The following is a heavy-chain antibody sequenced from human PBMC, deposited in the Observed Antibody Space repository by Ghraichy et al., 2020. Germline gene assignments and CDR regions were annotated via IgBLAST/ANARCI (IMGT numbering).Heavy chain of an antibody. J-gene: IGHJ6*02. V-gene: IGHV1-8*01. CDR3: PGGQMRVLRYFDWLLYPPAGMDV. Sequence: ASVKVSCKASGYTFTSYDINWVRQATGQGLEWMGWMNPNSGNTGYAQKFQGRVTMTRNTSISTAYMELSSLRSEDTAVYYLPGGQMRVLRYFDWLLYPPAGMDVWGQGSTVTVSS. D-gene: IGHD3-9*01. CDR2: MNPNSGNT. CDR1: GYTFTSYD.